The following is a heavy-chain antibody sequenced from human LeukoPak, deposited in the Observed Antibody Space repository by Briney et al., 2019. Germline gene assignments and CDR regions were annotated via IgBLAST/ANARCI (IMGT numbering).Heavy chain of an antibody. V-gene: IGHV3-7*01. J-gene: IGHJ5*02. CDR3: ARDDCSSISCYRNWFDP. Sequence: GGSLRLSCAASGFTFSSYWMSWVRQAPGKGLEWVANIKQDGSEKYYVDSVKGRFTISRDNAKNSLYLQMSSLRAEDTAVYYCARDDCSSISCYRNWFDPWGQGTLVTVSS. CDR2: IKQDGSEK. CDR1: GFTFSSYW. D-gene: IGHD2-2*01.